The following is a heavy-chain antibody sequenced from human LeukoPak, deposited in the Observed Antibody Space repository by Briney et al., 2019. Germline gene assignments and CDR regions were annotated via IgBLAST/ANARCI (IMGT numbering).Heavy chain of an antibody. V-gene: IGHV4-34*01. D-gene: IGHD6-13*01. CDR3: ARGRPGPYRSSWYCDFDI. CDR2: INHSGST. CDR1: GESFSGYY. J-gene: IGHJ3*02. Sequence: PSETLSLTCAVYGESFSGYYCSWIRQPPGEGVEWIGEINHSGSTNYNPSLKSRVTISVATYRNQFSLKLSSVTAADTPVYYCARGRPGPYRSSWYCDFDIWGQGTMVAVSS.